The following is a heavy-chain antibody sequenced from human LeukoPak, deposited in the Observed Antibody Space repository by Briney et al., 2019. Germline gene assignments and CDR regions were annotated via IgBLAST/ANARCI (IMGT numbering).Heavy chain of an antibody. V-gene: IGHV3-23*01. Sequence: GGSPRLSCAASGFTFSSYAMSWVRQAPGKGLGWVSAISGSGGSTYYADSVKGRFTISRDNSKNTLYLQMNSLRAEDTAVYYCAKDATDFGVAVVDYWGQGTLVTVSS. CDR1: GFTFSSYA. CDR2: ISGSGGST. CDR3: AKDATDFGVAVVDY. D-gene: IGHD6-19*01. J-gene: IGHJ4*02.